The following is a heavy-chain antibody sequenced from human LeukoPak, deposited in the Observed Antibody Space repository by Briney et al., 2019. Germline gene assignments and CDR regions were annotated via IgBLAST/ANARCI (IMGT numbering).Heavy chain of an antibody. CDR3: AKEGRSLQTY. CDR2: IKEDGTET. V-gene: IGHV3-7*03. J-gene: IGHJ4*02. CDR1: GFTASSYW. Sequence: QTGGSLRLSCVASGFTASSYWMSWVRLAPGKGLEWVANIKEDGTETYYVDSVKGRFTISRDNAKNSLYLQMNSLRVEDTAVYYCAKEGRSLQTYWGQGTLVTVSS. D-gene: IGHD5-24*01.